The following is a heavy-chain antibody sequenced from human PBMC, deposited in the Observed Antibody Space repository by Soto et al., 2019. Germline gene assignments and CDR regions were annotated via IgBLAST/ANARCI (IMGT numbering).Heavy chain of an antibody. J-gene: IGHJ6*02. CDR1: GGTFNSYA. CDR3: TRCGIRYHSIGYYLGIDGMDV. CDR2: TIPMFGTT. Sequence: QVQLVQSGAEVKKPESSVRVSCKASGGTFNSYAITWGRQAPGQGLEWMGGTIPMFGTTNYAEKFQGRVMITADESTNTAYMELSSLRSEDMALYYCTRCGIRYHSIGYYLGIDGMDVWGQGTTVIVSS. V-gene: IGHV1-69*12. D-gene: IGHD3-22*01.